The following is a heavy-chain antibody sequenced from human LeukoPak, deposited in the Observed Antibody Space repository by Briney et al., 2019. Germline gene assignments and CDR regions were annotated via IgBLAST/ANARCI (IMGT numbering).Heavy chain of an antibody. D-gene: IGHD6-19*01. CDR3: ARLLYSSGWYPGDY. Sequence: PGGSLRLSCAAAGFTFSSYSMNWVRQAPGKGLEWVSSISSSSSYIYYADSVNGRFTISRDNAKISLYLQMNSLRAEDTAVYYCARLLYSSGWYPGDYWGQGTLVTVSS. CDR2: ISSSSSYI. J-gene: IGHJ4*02. V-gene: IGHV3-21*01. CDR1: GFTFSSYS.